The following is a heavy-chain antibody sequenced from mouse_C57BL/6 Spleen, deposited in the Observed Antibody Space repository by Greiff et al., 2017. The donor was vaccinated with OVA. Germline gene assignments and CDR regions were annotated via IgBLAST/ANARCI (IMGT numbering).Heavy chain of an antibody. CDR1: GFTFSDAW. CDR2: IRNKANNHAT. CDR3: TRGDGYDVGNY. V-gene: IGHV6-6*01. Sequence: EVQLQESGGGLVQPGGSMKLSCAASGFTFSDAWMDWVRQSPEKGLEWVAEIRNKANNHATYYAESVKGRFTISRDDSKSSVYLQMNSLRAEDTGIYYCTRGDGYDVGNYWGQGTTLTVSS. D-gene: IGHD2-2*01. J-gene: IGHJ2*01.